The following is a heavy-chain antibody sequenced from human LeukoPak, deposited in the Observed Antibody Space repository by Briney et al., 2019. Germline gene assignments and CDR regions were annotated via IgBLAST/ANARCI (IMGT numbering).Heavy chain of an antibody. J-gene: IGHJ3*02. D-gene: IGHD3-22*01. CDR1: RFTFSSYS. CDR3: ARDVDYYDSSGYYDAFDI. CDR2: ISSRSSTI. Sequence: GGSLRLSCVASRFTFSSYSMNWVRQAPEKGLEWVSYISSRSSTIYYADSVKGRLTIARDNAKNSLYLQMNSLRAEDTAGYYCARDVDYYDSSGYYDAFDIWGQGTMVTVSS. V-gene: IGHV3-48*01.